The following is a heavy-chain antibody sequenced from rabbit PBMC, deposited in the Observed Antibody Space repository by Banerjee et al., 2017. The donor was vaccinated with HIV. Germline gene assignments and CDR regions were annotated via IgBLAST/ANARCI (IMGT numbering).Heavy chain of an antibody. Sequence: QQQLEESGGGLVKPGGTLTLTCKASGFDFSANYYMCWVRQAPGKGLEWIACIYPGSSGSTYYASWAKGRFTISKTSSTTVTLQMTSLTAADAATWFCARAGDAGAKDPYYFNLWGPGTLVTVS. CDR2: IYPGSSGST. CDR1: GFDFSANYY. J-gene: IGHJ4*01. V-gene: IGHV1S45*01. CDR3: ARAGDAGAKDPYYFNL. D-gene: IGHD4-2*01.